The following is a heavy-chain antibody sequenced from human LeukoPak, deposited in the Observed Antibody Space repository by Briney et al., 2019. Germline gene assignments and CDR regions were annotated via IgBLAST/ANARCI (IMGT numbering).Heavy chain of an antibody. CDR2: IKHDGSEK. CDR3: ARALSHCLDY. D-gene: IGHD3-16*01. CDR1: GFNFSNYW. V-gene: IGHV3-7*01. J-gene: IGHJ4*02. Sequence: GGSLRLSCVVSGFNFSNYWMNWVRQAPGKGLEWVANIKHDGSEKYYVDSVKGRFSISRDNAKKSLYLQMNSLRAEDTAVYYCARALSHCLDYWGQGTLVTVSA.